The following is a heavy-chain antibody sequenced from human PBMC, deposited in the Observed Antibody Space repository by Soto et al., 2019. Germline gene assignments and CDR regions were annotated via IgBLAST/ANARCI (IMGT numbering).Heavy chain of an antibody. CDR1: GGSISSYY. V-gene: IGHV4-59*01. CDR2: IYYSGST. J-gene: IGHJ4*02. Sequence: QVQLQESGPGLVKPSETLSLTCTVSGGSISSYYWSWIRQPPGKGLEWIGYIYYSGSTNYNPSLKSRVTISVDTSKNQFSLKLSSVTAADTAVYYCAREELGDDSSGYYGYWGQGTLVTVSS. CDR3: AREELGDDSSGYYGY. D-gene: IGHD3-22*01.